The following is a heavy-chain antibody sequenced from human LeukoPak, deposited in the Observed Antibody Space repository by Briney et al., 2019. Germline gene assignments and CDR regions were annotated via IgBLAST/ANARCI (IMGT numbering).Heavy chain of an antibody. D-gene: IGHD5-18*01. J-gene: IGHJ2*01. Sequence: SETLSLTCTVSGGYIRSSSYYWGWIRQSPGKGLEWIGTIYYSGSTYYNPSLKSRVIISVDTSKNQFSLKLSSVTAADTAVYICARGYSYGPYWYFDLWGRGTLVTVSS. CDR1: GGYIRSSSYY. CDR3: ARGYSYGPYWYFDL. V-gene: IGHV4-39*01. CDR2: IYYSGST.